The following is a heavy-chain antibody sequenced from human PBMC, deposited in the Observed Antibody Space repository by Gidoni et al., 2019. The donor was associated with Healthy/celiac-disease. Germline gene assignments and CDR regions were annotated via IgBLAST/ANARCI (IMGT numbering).Heavy chain of an antibody. D-gene: IGHD3-10*01. J-gene: IGHJ3*02. Sequence: QVQLVQSGAEVKKPGSSVKVSCKASGGTFSSYTISWVRQAPGQGLEWMGRIIPILGIANYAQKFQGRVTITADKSTSTAYMELSSLRSEDTAVYYCARDRGVTMVRGVRSPGAFDIWGQGTMVTVSS. CDR2: IIPILGIA. V-gene: IGHV1-69*08. CDR1: GGTFSSYT. CDR3: ARDRGVTMVRGVRSPGAFDI.